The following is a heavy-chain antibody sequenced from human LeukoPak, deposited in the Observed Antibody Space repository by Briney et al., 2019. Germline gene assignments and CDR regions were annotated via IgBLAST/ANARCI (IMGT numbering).Heavy chain of an antibody. CDR3: GSLAVAGRIDY. J-gene: IGHJ4*02. V-gene: IGHV4-4*02. CDR1: GGSISSSNW. CDR2: IYHSGST. D-gene: IGHD6-19*01. Sequence: SETLSLTCAVSGGSISSSNWWSWVRQPPGKGLEWIGEIYHSGSTNYNPPLKSRVTISVDKSKNQFSLKLSSVTAADTAVYDCGSLAVAGRIDYWGQGTLVTVSS.